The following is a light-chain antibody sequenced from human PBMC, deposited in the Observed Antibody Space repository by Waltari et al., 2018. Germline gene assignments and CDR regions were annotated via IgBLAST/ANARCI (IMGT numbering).Light chain of an antibody. J-gene: IGKJ2*01. Sequence: EIVLTQSPATLSLSPGDRATLSCRASQSVSSYLAWYQQKPGQAPRLLIYDASNRATGIPARFSGSGSGTDFTLTISSLEPEDFAVYYCQQRSNWPPPMYTFGQGTKLEIK. CDR2: DAS. CDR1: QSVSSY. CDR3: QQRSNWPPPMYT. V-gene: IGKV3-11*01.